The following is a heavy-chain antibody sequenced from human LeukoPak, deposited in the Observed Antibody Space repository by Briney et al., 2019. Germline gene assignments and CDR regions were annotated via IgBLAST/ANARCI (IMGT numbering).Heavy chain of an antibody. J-gene: IGHJ4*02. D-gene: IGHD3-22*01. V-gene: IGHV3-48*01. CDR1: GFTFSSYS. CDR3: AKDRPHSSFTMIVVVITDHFDY. Sequence: GGSLRLSCAASGFTFSSYSMNWVRQAPGKGLEWVSYISSSSSTIYYADSVKGRFTISRDNSKNTLYLQMNSLRAEDTAVYYCAKDRPHSSFTMIVVVITDHFDYWGQGTLVTVSS. CDR2: ISSSSSTI.